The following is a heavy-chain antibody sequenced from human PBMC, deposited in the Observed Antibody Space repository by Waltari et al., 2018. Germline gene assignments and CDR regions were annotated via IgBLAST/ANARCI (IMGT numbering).Heavy chain of an antibody. D-gene: IGHD4-17*01. Sequence: QVHLVQSGADVKKHGASVKVSSKASGYTFAGSYIQWVRRAPGQGLEWMGRINPNSGDTNYAQKFQGRVTLTRDTSINTAYMELSSLKSDDTAVYYCARDLGSDYGNRDYWGQGTLVTVPS. V-gene: IGHV1-2*06. CDR1: GYTFAGSY. CDR2: INPNSGDT. CDR3: ARDLGSDYGNRDY. J-gene: IGHJ4*02.